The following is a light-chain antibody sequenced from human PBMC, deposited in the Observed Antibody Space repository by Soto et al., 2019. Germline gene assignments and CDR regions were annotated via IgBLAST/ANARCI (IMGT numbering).Light chain of an antibody. J-gene: IGLJ1*01. V-gene: IGLV2-14*01. Sequence: QSVLTQPASVSGSPGQSISISCTGPSSDVGDYISVSWYQHHPGKGPKLIIYEVNNRPSGVSDRFSGSKSGNKASLTISNLEAEDESDYYCGSYTSTDTPFVFGTGTKVTVL. CDR3: GSYTSTDTPFV. CDR1: SSDVGDYIS. CDR2: EVN.